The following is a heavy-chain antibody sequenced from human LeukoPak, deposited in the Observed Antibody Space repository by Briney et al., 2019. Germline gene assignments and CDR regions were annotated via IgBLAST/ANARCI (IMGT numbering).Heavy chain of an antibody. CDR1: GGSFSGYY. Sequence: SETLSLTCAVYGGSFSGYYWSWIRQPPGKGLEWIGEINRSGSTSYNPSLKGRVTISVDTSKNQFSLKLSSVTAADTAVYYCARGPTVVTHSYYYYYMDVWGKGTTVTVSS. J-gene: IGHJ6*03. CDR3: ARGPTVVTHSYYYYYMDV. V-gene: IGHV4-34*01. CDR2: INRSGST. D-gene: IGHD4-23*01.